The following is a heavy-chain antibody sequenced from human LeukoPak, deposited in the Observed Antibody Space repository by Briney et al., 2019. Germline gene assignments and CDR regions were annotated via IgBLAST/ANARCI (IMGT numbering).Heavy chain of an antibody. Sequence: AGGSLRLSCAASGFTFSSYWMSWVRQAPGKGLEWVANIKQDGSEKYYVDSVKGRFTISRDNSKNTLYLQMNSLRAEDTAVYYCAKAPYCGGDCYMQHWGQGTLVTVSS. D-gene: IGHD2-21*02. CDR1: GFTFSSYW. V-gene: IGHV3-7*01. CDR3: AKAPYCGGDCYMQH. CDR2: IKQDGSEK. J-gene: IGHJ1*01.